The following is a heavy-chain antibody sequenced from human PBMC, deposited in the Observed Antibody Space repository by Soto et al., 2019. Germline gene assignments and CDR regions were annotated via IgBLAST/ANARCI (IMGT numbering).Heavy chain of an antibody. CDR1: GFTFDDYT. V-gene: IGHV3-43*01. J-gene: IGHJ4*02. Sequence: EVQLVESGGVVVQPGGFLRLSCAASGFTFDDYTMHWVRQAPGKGLEWVSLISWDGGSTYYADSVKGRFTISRDNSKNSLYLQMNSLRTEDTALYYCAKGSSWSIFDYWGQGTLVTVSS. CDR2: ISWDGGST. D-gene: IGHD6-13*01. CDR3: AKGSSWSIFDY.